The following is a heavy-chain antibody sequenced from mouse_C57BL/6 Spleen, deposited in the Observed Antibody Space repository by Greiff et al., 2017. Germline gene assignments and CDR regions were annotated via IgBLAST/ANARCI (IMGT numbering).Heavy chain of an antibody. CDR2: IHPNSGST. Sequence: QVQLQQPGAELVKPGASVKLSCKASGYTFTSYWMHWVKQRPGQGLEWIGMIHPNSGSTNYNEKFKSKATLTVDKSSSTAYMQLSSLTSEDSAVYYCARSCTTVVVHFDYWGQGTTLTVSS. CDR1: GYTFTSYW. CDR3: ARSCTTVVVHFDY. D-gene: IGHD1-1*01. J-gene: IGHJ2*01. V-gene: IGHV1-64*01.